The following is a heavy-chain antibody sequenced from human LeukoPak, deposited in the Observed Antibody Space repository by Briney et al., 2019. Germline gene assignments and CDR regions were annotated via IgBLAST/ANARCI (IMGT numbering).Heavy chain of an antibody. CDR1: GGSISSYY. J-gene: IGHJ5*02. CDR3: ARVDSRGGLVVPAAPNWFDP. V-gene: IGHV4-59*01. D-gene: IGHD2-2*01. Sequence: SETLSLTCTVSGGSISSYYWSWIRQPPGKELEWIGYIYYSGSTNYNPSLKSRVTISVDTSKNQFSLKLSSVTAADTAVYYCARVDSRGGLVVPAAPNWFDPWGQGTLVTVSS. CDR2: IYYSGST.